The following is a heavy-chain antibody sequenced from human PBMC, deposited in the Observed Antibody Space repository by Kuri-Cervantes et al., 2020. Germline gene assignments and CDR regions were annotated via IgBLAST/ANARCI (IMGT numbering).Heavy chain of an antibody. CDR2: IKPDGSEK. CDR3: ARETKNYYDSSGYYFH. V-gene: IGHV3-7*01. Sequence: GESLKISCAASGFTFSSYWMSWVRQAPGKGLEWVANIKPDGSEKYYVDSVKGRFTISRDNAKNSLYLQMNSLRAEDTAVYYCARETKNYYDSSGYYFHWGQGTLVTVSS. J-gene: IGHJ4*02. CDR1: GFTFSSYW. D-gene: IGHD3-22*01.